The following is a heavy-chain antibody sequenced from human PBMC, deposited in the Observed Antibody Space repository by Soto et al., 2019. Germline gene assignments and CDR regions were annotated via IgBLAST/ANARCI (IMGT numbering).Heavy chain of an antibody. CDR2: MYYSGSA. J-gene: IGHJ5*02. V-gene: IGHV4-59*01. D-gene: IGHD1-1*01. CDR1: FESISIYY. Sequence: SETLSLTRTVSFESISIYYRSWIRQPPGKGLEWIGYMYYSGSANYNPSLKSRVTISVNTSKNQFSLKLSSVATADTAVYYCARWVASNPLAGHWFDPWAHGTLVTVSS. CDR3: ARWVASNPLAGHWFDP.